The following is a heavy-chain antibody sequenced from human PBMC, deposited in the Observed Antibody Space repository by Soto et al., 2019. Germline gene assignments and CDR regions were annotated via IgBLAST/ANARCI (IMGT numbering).Heavy chain of an antibody. J-gene: IGHJ4*02. CDR1: GYTFTSYV. V-gene: IGHV1-18*01. D-gene: IGHD2-21*01. CDR2: ISAYNGNT. Sequence: ASVKVSCKASGYTFTSYVISWLLQAPGQGLEWMGWISAYNGNTNYAQKLQGRVTMTTDTSTSTAYMELRSLRVDDTAVYFCAREQVVNAMGYFDDWGQGTRVTVSS. CDR3: AREQVVNAMGYFDD.